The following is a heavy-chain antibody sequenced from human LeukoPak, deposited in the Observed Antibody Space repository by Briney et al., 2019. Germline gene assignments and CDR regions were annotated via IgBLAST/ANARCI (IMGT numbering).Heavy chain of an antibody. CDR2: ISGSSSYI. CDR1: GFTFSSYA. CDR3: AREGRPNAFDI. J-gene: IGHJ3*02. Sequence: GGSLRLSCAASGFTFSSYAMSWVRQVPGKGLEWVSSISGSSSYIYYADSVKGRFTISRDDAKNSLYLQMNSLRAEDTAVYYCAREGRPNAFDIWGQGTMVTVSS. V-gene: IGHV3-21*01.